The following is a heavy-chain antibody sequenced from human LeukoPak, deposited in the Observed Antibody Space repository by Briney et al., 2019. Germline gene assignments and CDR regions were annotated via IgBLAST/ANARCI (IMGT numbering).Heavy chain of an antibody. V-gene: IGHV1-2*02. D-gene: IGHD1-26*01. CDR3: ARDQEVATGSPDY. CDR1: GYTFTGYY. CDR2: INPNSGGT. Sequence: ASVKVSCKASGYTFTGYYMHWVRQAPGQGLERMGWINPNSGGTNYAQKFQGRVTMTRDTSISTAYMELSRLRSDDTAVYYCARDQEVATGSPDYWGQGTLVTVSS. J-gene: IGHJ4*02.